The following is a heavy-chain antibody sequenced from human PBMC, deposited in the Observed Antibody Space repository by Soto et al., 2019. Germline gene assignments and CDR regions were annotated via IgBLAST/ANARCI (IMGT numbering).Heavy chain of an antibody. D-gene: IGHD3-22*01. J-gene: IGHJ4*02. CDR2: ISFDGGNT. CDR1: GFTFNNYG. CDR3: AKDTYYYDSSGYYIFDY. V-gene: IGHV3-30*18. Sequence: PGGSLRLSCAASGFTFNNYGMHWVRQAPGKGLEWVVVISFDGGNTVYADSVKGRFTISRDNSKDTLYLQMTSLRAEDTAVYYCAKDTYYYDSSGYYIFDYWGQGTLVTSPQ.